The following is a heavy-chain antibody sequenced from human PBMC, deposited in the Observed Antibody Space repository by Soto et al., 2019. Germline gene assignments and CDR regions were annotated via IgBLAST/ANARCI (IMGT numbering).Heavy chain of an antibody. CDR2: ISSGGDNT. Sequence: PGGSLRLSCAASGFTFDIYAMSWVRQAPGKGLEWVSAISSGGDNTSYADSVRGRFSISRDNTKKTLYLQMNSLRAEDTAVYYCVKDIPEDFWGPFYPVDCWGQGTLVTVSS. D-gene: IGHD3-3*01. CDR3: VKDIPEDFWGPFYPVDC. V-gene: IGHV3-23*01. J-gene: IGHJ4*02. CDR1: GFTFDIYA.